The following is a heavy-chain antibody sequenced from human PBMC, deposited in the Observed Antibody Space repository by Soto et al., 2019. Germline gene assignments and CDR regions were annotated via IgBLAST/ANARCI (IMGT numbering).Heavy chain of an antibody. D-gene: IGHD6-19*01. CDR2: ISGSGDST. CDR1: GFTFSSYG. CDR3: AKFPLRWLVSASLLYY. J-gene: IGHJ4*02. Sequence: VVESGGGSVQPGGSLRLSCEVSGFTFSSYGMSWVRQAPGKGLEWVSSISGSGDSTYYADSVKGRFSISRDNSKNTLYLQMNSLRAEDTALYYCAKFPLRWLVSASLLYYWGQGTLVTVSS. V-gene: IGHV3-23*04.